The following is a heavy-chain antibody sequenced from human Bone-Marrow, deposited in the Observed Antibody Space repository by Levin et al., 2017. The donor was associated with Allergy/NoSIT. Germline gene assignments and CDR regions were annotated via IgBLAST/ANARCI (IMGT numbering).Heavy chain of an antibody. Sequence: GGSLRLSCAASGFTVSSNYMSWVRQAPGKGLEWVSVIYSGGSTYYADSVKGRFTISRDNSKNTLYLQMNRLRAEDTAVYYCARDGRAAAPQYYYGMDGWGQGTTVTVSS. CDR2: IYSGGST. V-gene: IGHV3-53*01. CDR3: ARDGRAAAPQYYYGMDG. D-gene: IGHD6-13*01. CDR1: GFTVSSNY. J-gene: IGHJ6*02.